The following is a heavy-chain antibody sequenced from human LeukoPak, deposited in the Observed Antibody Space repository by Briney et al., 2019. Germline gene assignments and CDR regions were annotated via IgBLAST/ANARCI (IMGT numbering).Heavy chain of an antibody. CDR2: INPSGGST. V-gene: IGHV1-46*01. J-gene: IGHJ4*02. Sequence: ASVKVSCKASGYTFTSYYMHWVRQAPGQGLEWMGIINPSGGSTSYAQKFQGRVTMTRDMSTSTVYMELSSLRSEDTAVYYCARSLITAYCGGDCYFDYWGQGTLVTVSS. CDR1: GYTFTSYY. CDR3: ARSLITAYCGGDCYFDY. D-gene: IGHD2-21*02.